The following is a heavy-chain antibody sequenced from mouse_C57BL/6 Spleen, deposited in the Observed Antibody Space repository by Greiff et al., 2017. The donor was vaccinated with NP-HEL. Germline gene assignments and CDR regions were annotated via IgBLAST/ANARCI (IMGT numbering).Heavy chain of an antibody. CDR1: GYTFTSYW. Sequence: QVQLQQPGAELVKPGASVKVSCKASGYTFTSYWMHWVKQRPGQGLEWIGRIHPSDSDTNYNQKFKGKATLTVDKSSSTAYMQLSSRTSEDSAVYYCAIYYDYERGLWYFDVWGTGTTVTVSS. J-gene: IGHJ1*03. CDR2: IHPSDSDT. D-gene: IGHD2-4*01. CDR3: AIYYDYERGLWYFDV. V-gene: IGHV1-74*01.